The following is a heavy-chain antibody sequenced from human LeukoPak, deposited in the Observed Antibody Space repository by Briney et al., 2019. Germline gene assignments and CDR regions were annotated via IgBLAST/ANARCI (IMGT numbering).Heavy chain of an antibody. V-gene: IGHV3-23*01. Sequence: LPGGSLRLSCAASGFTFSSYAMSWVRQAPGKGLEWVSAISGSGGSTYYADSVKGRFTISRDNSKNTLYLQMNSLGAEDTAVYYCAKISYDYIWGSYRYMDVWGKGTTVTVSS. D-gene: IGHD3-16*01. CDR2: ISGSGGST. CDR3: AKISYDYIWGSYRYMDV. J-gene: IGHJ6*03. CDR1: GFTFSSYA.